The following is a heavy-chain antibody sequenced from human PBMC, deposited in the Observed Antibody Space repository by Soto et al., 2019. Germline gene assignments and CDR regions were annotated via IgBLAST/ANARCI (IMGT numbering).Heavy chain of an antibody. CDR1: GYTFTSYD. D-gene: IGHD3-3*01. V-gene: IGHV1-8*01. Sequence: ASVKVSCKASGYTFTSYDINWVRQATGQGLEWMGWMNPNSGNTGYAQKFQGRVTMTRNTSISTAYMELSSLRSEDTAVYYCATQTHPKITIFGVVIKRPYYFDYWGQGTLVTVSS. CDR2: MNPNSGNT. J-gene: IGHJ4*02. CDR3: ATQTHPKITIFGVVIKRPYYFDY.